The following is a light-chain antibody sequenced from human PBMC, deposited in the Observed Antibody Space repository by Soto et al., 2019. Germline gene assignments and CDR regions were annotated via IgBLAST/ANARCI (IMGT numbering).Light chain of an antibody. CDR3: QQYSSYST. Sequence: DIQMTQSPSTLSASVGDGVTITCRASESISSWLAWYQQKPGKVPKLLIYKASSLERGVPSRFSGSGSGTDFTLTISSLQPDDFATYYCQQYSSYSTFGQGPKVEIK. V-gene: IGKV1-5*03. CDR2: KAS. CDR1: ESISSW. J-gene: IGKJ1*01.